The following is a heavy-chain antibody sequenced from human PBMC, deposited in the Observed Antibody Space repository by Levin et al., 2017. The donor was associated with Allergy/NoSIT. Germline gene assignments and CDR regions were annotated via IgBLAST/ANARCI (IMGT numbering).Heavy chain of an antibody. J-gene: IGHJ3*02. D-gene: IGHD2-21*01. V-gene: IGHV3-23*01. CDR2: LGNSGRRT. CDR1: GFSFSSSS. CDR3: ARVVSHVDPFDM. Sequence: GGSLRLSCVASGFSFSSSSMAWVRQAPGKGLEWVSVLGNSGRRTYYTDSVKGRFTISRDTSKNTLFLQMDGLRPEDTAIYYCARVVSHVDPFDMWGQGTMVMVSP.